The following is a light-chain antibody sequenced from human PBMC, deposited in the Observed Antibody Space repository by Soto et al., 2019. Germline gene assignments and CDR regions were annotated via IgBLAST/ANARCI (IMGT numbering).Light chain of an antibody. CDR2: AAS. Sequence: QLAQSPSSLSPSIGDRVTITCRASQDISSYLAWYRQKAGKAPELLIEAASTLQSGVPSRFSGSGSGTDFALTISSLQPEDFATYYCQQLKKYPLSFGGGTKV. CDR1: QDISSY. CDR3: QQLKKYPLS. V-gene: IGKV1-9*01. J-gene: IGKJ4*01.